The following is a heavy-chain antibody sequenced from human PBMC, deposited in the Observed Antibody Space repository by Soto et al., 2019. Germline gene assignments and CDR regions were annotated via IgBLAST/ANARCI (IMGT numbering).Heavy chain of an antibody. CDR1: GGSVNSDSYY. CDR3: ARDLPPSYDSSGYSVFDI. V-gene: IGHV4-61*01. J-gene: IGHJ3*02. D-gene: IGHD3-22*01. Sequence: PSETLSLTCTVSGGSVNSDSYYWSWIRQPPGKGLEWIGYIYSSGSTNYNPSLKSRVTISVDTSKNQFSLKLSSVTAADTAVYYCARDLPPSYDSSGYSVFDIWGQGTMVTVSS. CDR2: IYSSGST.